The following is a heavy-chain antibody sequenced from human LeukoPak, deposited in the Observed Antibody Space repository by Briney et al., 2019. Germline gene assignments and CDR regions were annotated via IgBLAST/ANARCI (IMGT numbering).Heavy chain of an antibody. Sequence: PGGSLRPSCAASGFTFSSYAMSWVRQAPGKGLEWVSAIGPTGDTYYPGSVKGRFIISRENARNSLYLQMNSLRAGDTAVYYCTIAAAPKHDAFDIWGQGTMVTVSS. D-gene: IGHD6-13*01. CDR1: GFTFSSYA. V-gene: IGHV3-13*01. J-gene: IGHJ3*02. CDR2: IGPTGDT. CDR3: TIAAAPKHDAFDI.